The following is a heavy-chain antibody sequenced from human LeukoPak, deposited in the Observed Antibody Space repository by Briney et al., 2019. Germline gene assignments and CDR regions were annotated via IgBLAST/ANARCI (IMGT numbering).Heavy chain of an antibody. CDR2: IRYDGSNK. Sequence: RTGGSLRLSCAASGFTFSSYGMHWVRQAPGKGLEWVAFIRYDGSNKYYADSVKGRFTISRDNSKNTLYLQMNSLRAEDTAVYYCARDQDVAAAGTWGSLDYWGQGTLVTVSS. CDR1: GFTFSSYG. J-gene: IGHJ4*02. D-gene: IGHD6-13*01. V-gene: IGHV3-30*02. CDR3: ARDQDVAAAGTWGSLDY.